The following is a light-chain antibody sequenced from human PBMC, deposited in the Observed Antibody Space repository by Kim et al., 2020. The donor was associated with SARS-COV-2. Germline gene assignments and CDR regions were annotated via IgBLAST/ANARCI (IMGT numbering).Light chain of an antibody. Sequence: AIQMTQSPSSLSASVGDRVTITCRASQGISNDLGWYQQKPGKAPNLLIYAASSLQKGVPSRFSGNGSGTDFTLTISSLQPEDFATYYSIQENNYPYTVGQGTKREI. V-gene: IGKV1-6*01. CDR1: QGISND. CDR3: IQENNYPYT. J-gene: IGKJ2*01. CDR2: AAS.